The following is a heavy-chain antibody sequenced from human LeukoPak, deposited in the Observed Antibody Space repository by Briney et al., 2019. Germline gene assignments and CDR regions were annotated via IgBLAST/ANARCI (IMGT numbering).Heavy chain of an antibody. D-gene: IGHD2-2*01. CDR3: AREPIVLVPAAVFNWFDP. CDR2: INPDSGGT. V-gene: IGHV1-2*02. Sequence: GASVKDSCKASGYTFTGYYIHWVRQAPGQGPEWMGWINPDSGGTNYAQKFQGRVTMSRDTSISTAYMEVSRLRSDDTAVYYCAREPIVLVPAAVFNWFDPWGQGTLVTVSS. J-gene: IGHJ5*02. CDR1: GYTFTGYY.